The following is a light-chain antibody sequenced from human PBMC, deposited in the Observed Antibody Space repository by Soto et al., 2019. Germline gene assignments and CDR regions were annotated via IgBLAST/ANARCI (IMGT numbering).Light chain of an antibody. Sequence: EIVLTQSPATLSLSPGERATLSCRASQSVRSYLAWYQQKPGQAPRLLIYDTYYRPPGITARFSGSGSGTDFTLTISSLEPEDCAVYYCQQRSNWPITVGRGTRLEIK. CDR2: DTY. J-gene: IGKJ5*01. CDR3: QQRSNWPIT. CDR1: QSVRSY. V-gene: IGKV3-11*01.